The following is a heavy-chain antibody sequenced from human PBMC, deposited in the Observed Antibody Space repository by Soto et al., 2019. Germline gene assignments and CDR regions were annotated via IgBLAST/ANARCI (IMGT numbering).Heavy chain of an antibody. CDR2: ISSSSSYI. Sequence: EVQLVESGGGLVKPGGSLRLSCAASGFTFSSYSMNWVRQAPGKGLEWVSSISSSSSYIYYADSVKGRFTISRDNAKNSLYLQTNSLRAEHTAVYYCARVAPGVAFDISGQRTTITVSS. CDR3: ARVAPGVAFDI. CDR1: GFTFSSYS. V-gene: IGHV3-21*01. J-gene: IGHJ3*02.